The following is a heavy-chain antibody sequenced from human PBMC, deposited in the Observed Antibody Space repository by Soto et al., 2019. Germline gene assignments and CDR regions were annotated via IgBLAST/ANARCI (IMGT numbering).Heavy chain of an antibody. V-gene: IGHV3-73*01. Sequence: PGGSLRLSCAASGVTFSGSAMHWVRQASGKGLEWVGRIRSKANSYATAYAASVKGRFTISRDDSKNTAYLQMNSLKTEDTAVYYCPRLTLSQQWLVEAGDYWGQGTLVTVSS. J-gene: IGHJ4*02. CDR1: GVTFSGSA. CDR2: IRSKANSYAT. D-gene: IGHD6-19*01. CDR3: PRLTLSQQWLVEAGDY.